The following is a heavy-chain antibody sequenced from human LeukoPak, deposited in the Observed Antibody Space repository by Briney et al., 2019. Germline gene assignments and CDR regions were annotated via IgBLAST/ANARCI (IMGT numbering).Heavy chain of an antibody. CDR2: ITPNTGGT. CDR3: AREGLERPGFDY. D-gene: IGHD1-1*01. Sequence: ASEKVSCKASVYTFTVHIMSWVRQAPGQGLEWMGGITPNTGGTNHAQKIHGRVTITTDTSIRTASMELRRLRSDDTAGYYCAREGLERPGFDYWGQGTMVTVSS. V-gene: IGHV1-2*02. J-gene: IGHJ4*02. CDR1: VYTFTVHI.